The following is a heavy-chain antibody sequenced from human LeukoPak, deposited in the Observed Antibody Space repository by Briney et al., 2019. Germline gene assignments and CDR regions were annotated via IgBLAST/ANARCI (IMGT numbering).Heavy chain of an antibody. V-gene: IGHV1-69*04. CDR3: AREAKASTSVDY. Sequence: ASVKVSCKASGGTFSSYAISWVRQAPGQGLEWMGRIIPILGIANYAQKFQGRVTITADKSTSTAYMELSSLRSEDTAVYYCAREAKASTSVDYWGQGTLVTVSS. CDR1: GGTFSSYA. CDR2: IIPILGIA. J-gene: IGHJ4*02. D-gene: IGHD2-2*01.